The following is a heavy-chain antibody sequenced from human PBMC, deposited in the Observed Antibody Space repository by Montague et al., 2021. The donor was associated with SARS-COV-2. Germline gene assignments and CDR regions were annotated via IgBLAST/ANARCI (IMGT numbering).Heavy chain of an antibody. J-gene: IGHJ4*02. CDR2: IHYSGXT. CDR1: GDSISSGYFY. D-gene: IGHD2-2*01. Sequence: SETLSLTCTVSGDSISSGYFYWGWIRQPPGKGLEWFGTIHYSGXTXYXXXXKXRVTISVDTSRNQFSLKLSSVTAADTAIYYCARHLAISGPAAVSDYWGQGTLVTVSS. V-gene: IGHV4-39*01. CDR3: ARHLAISGPAAVSDY.